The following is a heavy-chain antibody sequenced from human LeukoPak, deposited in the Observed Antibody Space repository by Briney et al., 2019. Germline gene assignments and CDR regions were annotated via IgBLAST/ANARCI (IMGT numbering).Heavy chain of an antibody. CDR2: IDPSDSYT. V-gene: IGHV5-10-1*01. CDR1: GYSFTNYW. D-gene: IGHD3-10*01. CDR3: ARQYYYVSGSYYNNWFDP. Sequence: GESLKISCRGSGYSFTNYWISWVRQMPGKGLEWMGRIDPSDSYTYYSPSFQGHVTISADKSISTAYLQWSSLRASGTAMYYCARQYYYVSGSYYNNWFDPWGQGTLVTVS. J-gene: IGHJ5*02.